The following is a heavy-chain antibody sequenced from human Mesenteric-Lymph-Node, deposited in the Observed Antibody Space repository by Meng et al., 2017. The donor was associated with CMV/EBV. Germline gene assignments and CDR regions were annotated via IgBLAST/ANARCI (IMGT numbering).Heavy chain of an antibody. V-gene: IGHV1-8*03. CDR2: MNPNSGNT. J-gene: IGHJ3*02. Sequence: ASVKVSCKASGYTFTSYDINWVRQATGQGLEWMGWMNPNSGNTGYAQKFQGRVTITRNTSISTAYMELSSLRSEDTAVYYCARDTTAVGGFDIWGQGTMVTVSS. CDR3: ARDTTAVGGFDI. CDR1: GYTFTSYD. D-gene: IGHD1-1*01.